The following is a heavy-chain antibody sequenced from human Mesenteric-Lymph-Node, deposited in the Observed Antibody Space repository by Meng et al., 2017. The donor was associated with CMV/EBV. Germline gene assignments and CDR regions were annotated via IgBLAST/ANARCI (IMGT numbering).Heavy chain of an antibody. D-gene: IGHD2-8*02. J-gene: IGHJ4*02. CDR1: GGSISNGQYS. CDR2: IFHSGGA. V-gene: IGHV4-31*03. CDR3: ATLLGIYYFES. Sequence: CTVSGGSISNGQYSWSWIRHRPGQGLEWIGYIFHSGGAYRNPSFESRVTLSVDTSRNQFSLNLNSVTAADTAVYYCATLLGIYYFESWGQGTLVTVSS.